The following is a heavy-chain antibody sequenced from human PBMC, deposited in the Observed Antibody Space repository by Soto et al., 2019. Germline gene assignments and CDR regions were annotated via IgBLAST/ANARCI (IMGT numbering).Heavy chain of an antibody. CDR2: FYSTENT. J-gene: IGHJ5*02. CDR1: GVSITAYY. CDR3: ARNNFGSGTWFDP. V-gene: IGHV4-4*07. Sequence: KPSETLSLTCTVSGVSITAYYWTWIRQPAGKGLEWIGHFYSTENTNYNPSLKSRVTMSVDTSKNQFSLKLRSVTAADTALYYCARNNFGSGTWFDPWGQGTLVTVSS. D-gene: IGHD3-10*01.